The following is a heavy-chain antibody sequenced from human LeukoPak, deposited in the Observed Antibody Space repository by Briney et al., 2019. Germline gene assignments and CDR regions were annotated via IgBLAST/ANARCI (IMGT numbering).Heavy chain of an antibody. CDR1: GFTFSSYG. CDR2: IWYDGSNK. V-gene: IGHV3-33*01. D-gene: IGHD2-15*01. CDR3: ARLTHSNAMDV. J-gene: IGHJ6*02. Sequence: GGSLRLSCAASGFTFSSYGMHWVRQAPGKGPEWVAVIWYDGSNKYYADSVKGRFTISRDNSKNTLYLQMSSLRAEDTAVYYCARLTHSNAMDVWGQGTTVTVS.